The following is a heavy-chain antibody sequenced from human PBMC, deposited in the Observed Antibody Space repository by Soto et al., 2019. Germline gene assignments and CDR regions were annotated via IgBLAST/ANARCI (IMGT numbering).Heavy chain of an antibody. Sequence: QITLKESGPTLVKPTQTLTLTCTFSGFSLSTSGVGVGWIRQPPGKALEWLALIYWNDDKRYSPSLKSRLTIPKDTSKNQVVLTMTNMDPVDTATYYCAHSITMIVVPMDWYFDLWGRGTLVTVSS. D-gene: IGHD3-22*01. CDR2: IYWNDDK. J-gene: IGHJ2*01. CDR1: GFSLSTSGVG. V-gene: IGHV2-5*01. CDR3: AHSITMIVVPMDWYFDL.